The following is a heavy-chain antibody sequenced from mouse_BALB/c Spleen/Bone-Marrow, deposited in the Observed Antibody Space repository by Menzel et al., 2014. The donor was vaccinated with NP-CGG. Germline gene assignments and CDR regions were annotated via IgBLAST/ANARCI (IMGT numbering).Heavy chain of an antibody. J-gene: IGHJ4*01. CDR1: GFTFNTYA. CDR3: VRHDGYYAMDY. CDR2: IRSKSNNYAT. V-gene: IGHV10-1*02. Sequence: DVMLVESGGGLVQPKGSLKLSCAASGFTFNTYAMNWVRQAPGKGLEWVARIRSKSNNYATYYADSVKDRFTISRDDSQSMLYPQMNNLKTEDTAMYYCVRHDGYYAMDYWGQGTSVTVSS. D-gene: IGHD2-3*01.